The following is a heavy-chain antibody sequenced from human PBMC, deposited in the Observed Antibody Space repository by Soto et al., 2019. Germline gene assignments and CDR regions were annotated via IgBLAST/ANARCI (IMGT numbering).Heavy chain of an antibody. CDR2: IYWDDGK. V-gene: IGHV2-5*02. D-gene: IGHD3-10*01. J-gene: IGHJ4*02. Sequence: QITLKESGLTLVKPTQTLTLTCSLSGFTISTSKVGMSRIRQPPGKALEWVALIYWDDGKRYRPSLKSRLTGTKDTSKNQVVLTMTNMDPVDTATYYYAHRQIGYYGYFAFCGQGMLVTVSS. CDR1: GFTISTSKVG. CDR3: AHRQIGYYGYFAF.